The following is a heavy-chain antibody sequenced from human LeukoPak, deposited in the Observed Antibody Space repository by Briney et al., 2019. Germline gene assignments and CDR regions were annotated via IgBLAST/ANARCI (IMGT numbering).Heavy chain of an antibody. CDR1: GFTFSSYG. J-gene: IGHJ4*02. CDR3: ARHSSSWYGGYFDY. D-gene: IGHD6-13*01. CDR2: ISYDGSNK. V-gene: IGHV3-30*19. Sequence: GRSLRLSCAASGFTFSSYGMHWVRQAPGKGLEWVAVISYDGSNKYYADSVKGRFTISRDNSKNTLYLQMNSLRAEDTAVYYCARHSSSWYGGYFDYWGQGTLVTVSS.